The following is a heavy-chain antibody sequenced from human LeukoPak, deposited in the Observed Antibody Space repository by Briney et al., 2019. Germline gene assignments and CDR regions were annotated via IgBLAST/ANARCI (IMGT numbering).Heavy chain of an antibody. D-gene: IGHD6-13*01. CDR1: GFTVSSNY. Sequence: PGGSLRLSCAASGFTVSSNYMSWVRQAPGKGLEWVSIIYSGGSTYYADSVKGRFTISRDNSKNTLYLQMNSLRAEDTAVYYCASSGSSSWLNWFDPWGQGTLVTVSS. CDR2: IYSGGST. V-gene: IGHV3-53*05. J-gene: IGHJ5*02. CDR3: ASSGSSSWLNWFDP.